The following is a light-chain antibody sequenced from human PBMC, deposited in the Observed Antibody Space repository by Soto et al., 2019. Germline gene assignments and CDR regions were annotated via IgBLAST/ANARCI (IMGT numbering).Light chain of an antibody. CDR1: SSDVGGYNY. CDR2: DVS. CDR3: SSYAASDSFVV. V-gene: IGLV2-11*01. Sequence: QSVLTQPRSVSGSPGQSVTISCTGTSSDVGGYNYVSWYQQHPGKAPKLMIYDVSKRPSGVPDRFSGSKSGNTASLTISGLQAEDEAEYYCSSYAASDSFVVFGGGTKVTVL. J-gene: IGLJ2*01.